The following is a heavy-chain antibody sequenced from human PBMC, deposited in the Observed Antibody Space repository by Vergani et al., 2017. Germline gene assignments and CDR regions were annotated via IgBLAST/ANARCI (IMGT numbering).Heavy chain of an antibody. J-gene: IGHJ6*02. CDR2: ISGSGGST. V-gene: IGHV3-23*01. D-gene: IGHD6-6*01. Sequence: EVQLLESGGGLVQPGGSLRLSCAASGFTFSSYAMSWVRQAPGKGLEWVSAISGSGGSTYYADSVKGRFTISRDNSKNTLYLQMNSLRAEDTAVYYCAKEGRSSDGIYYYYYGMDVWGQGTTVTVSS. CDR3: AKEGRSSDGIYYYYYGMDV. CDR1: GFTFSSYA.